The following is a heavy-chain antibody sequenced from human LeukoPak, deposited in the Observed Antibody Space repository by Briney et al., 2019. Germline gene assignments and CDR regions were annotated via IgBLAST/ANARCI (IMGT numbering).Heavy chain of an antibody. CDR3: ATWDNAWEFGY. CDR2: IKEDGSDK. D-gene: IGHD1-26*01. V-gene: IGHV3-7*05. J-gene: IGHJ4*02. Sequence: PGGSLRLSCAASGFTFSKSGMTWVRQAPGKGLEWVAHIKEDGSDKYYVDSVTGRFTISRDNTKNSLYLQMTSLTAEDTAVYYCATWDNAWEFGYWGQGTLVTVSS. CDR1: GFTFSKSG.